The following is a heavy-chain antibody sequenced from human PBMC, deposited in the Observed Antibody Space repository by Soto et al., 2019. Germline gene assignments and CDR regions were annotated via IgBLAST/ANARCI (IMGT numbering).Heavy chain of an antibody. Sequence: VGSLRLSCAASGFTFSSSAMHRVGQAPGKGLEWVAVISYDGSNKYYADSVKGRFTISRDNSKNTLYLQMNSLRAEDTAVYYCARDPTSIAVAGAGLDYWGQGTLVTVSS. J-gene: IGHJ4*02. V-gene: IGHV3-30-3*01. CDR3: ARDPTSIAVAGAGLDY. CDR1: GFTFSSSA. CDR2: ISYDGSNK. D-gene: IGHD6-19*01.